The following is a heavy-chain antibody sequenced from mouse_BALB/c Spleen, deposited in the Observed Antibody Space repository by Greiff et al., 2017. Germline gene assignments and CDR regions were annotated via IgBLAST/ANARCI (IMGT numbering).Heavy chain of an antibody. Sequence: VESGGGLVKPGGSLKLSCAASGFAFSSYDMSWVRQTPEKRLEWVAYISSGGGSTYYPDTVKGRFTISRDNAKNTLYLQMSSLKSEDTAMYYCARRMDYWGQGTSVTVSS. J-gene: IGHJ4*01. CDR2: ISSGGGST. CDR3: ARRMDY. CDR1: GFAFSSYD. V-gene: IGHV5-12-1*01.